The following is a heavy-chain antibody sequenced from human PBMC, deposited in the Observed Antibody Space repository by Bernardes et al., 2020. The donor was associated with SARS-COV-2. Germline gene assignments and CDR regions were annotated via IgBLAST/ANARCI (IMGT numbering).Heavy chain of an antibody. V-gene: IGHV5-10-1*01. CDR1: GYSFTSYW. Sequence: GESLKISCKGSGYSFTSYWISWVRQMPGKGLEWMGRIDPSDSYTNYSPSFQGHVTISADKSISTAYLQWSSLKASDTAMYYCARHSRYCSGGSCSDWFDPWGQGTLVTVSS. J-gene: IGHJ5*02. CDR3: ARHSRYCSGGSCSDWFDP. CDR2: IDPSDSYT. D-gene: IGHD2-15*01.